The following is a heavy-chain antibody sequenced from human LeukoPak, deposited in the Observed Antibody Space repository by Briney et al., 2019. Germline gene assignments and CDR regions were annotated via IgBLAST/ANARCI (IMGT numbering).Heavy chain of an antibody. J-gene: IGHJ4*02. CDR1: GGSISSSSYY. CDR2: IYYSGST. V-gene: IGHV4-39*01. D-gene: IGHD6-13*01. Sequence: PSETLSLTCTVSGGSISSSSYYWGWIRQPPGKGLEWIGSIYYSGSTYSNPSLKSRVTISVDTSKNQSSLKLSSVTAADTAVYYCARLGNIAAAGSFDYWGQGTLVTVSS. CDR3: ARLGNIAAAGSFDY.